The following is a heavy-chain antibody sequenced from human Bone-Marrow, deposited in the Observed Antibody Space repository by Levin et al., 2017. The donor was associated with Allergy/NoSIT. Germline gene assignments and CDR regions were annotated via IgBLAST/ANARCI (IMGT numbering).Heavy chain of an antibody. CDR3: AREDNWNYDY. D-gene: IGHD1-7*01. Sequence: GGSLRLSCAASGFTFSRYAMAWVRQAPGQGLEWVSGMSGSGGRTVYAGSVKGRFTISRDNSKNIMYLQMNSLRVEDTALYYCAREDNWNYDYWDQGTLVTVSS. CDR2: MSGSGGRT. V-gene: IGHV3-23*01. CDR1: GFTFSRYA. J-gene: IGHJ4*02.